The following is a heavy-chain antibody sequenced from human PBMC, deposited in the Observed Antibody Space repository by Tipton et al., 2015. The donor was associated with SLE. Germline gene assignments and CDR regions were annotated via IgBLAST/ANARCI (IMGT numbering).Heavy chain of an antibody. CDR1: GFTFSSYW. CDR2: MNTDGTTT. V-gene: IGHV3-74*01. CDR3: VSPHWWDTCYPGGY. D-gene: IGHD2-15*01. J-gene: IGHJ4*02. Sequence: GSLSLSCTASGFTFSSYWMHWVRQAPGKGLVWVSRMNTDGTTTTYADSVKGRFTISRDNAKNTLYLQMNSLRAEDTAVYYCVSPHWWDTCYPGGYWGQGTLVTVSS.